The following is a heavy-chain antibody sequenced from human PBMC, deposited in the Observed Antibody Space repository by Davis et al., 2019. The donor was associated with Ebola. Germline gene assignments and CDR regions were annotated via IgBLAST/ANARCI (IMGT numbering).Heavy chain of an antibody. D-gene: IGHD6-13*01. CDR2: IDPSDSYT. Sequence: PGGSLRLSCKGSGYSFTSYWISWVRQMPGKGLEWMGRIDPSDSYTNYSPSFQGHVTISADKSISTAYLQWSSLKASDTAMYYCARHPLHYSSPQPREFDPWGQGTLVTVSS. V-gene: IGHV5-10-1*01. CDR1: GYSFTSYW. CDR3: ARHPLHYSSPQPREFDP. J-gene: IGHJ5*02.